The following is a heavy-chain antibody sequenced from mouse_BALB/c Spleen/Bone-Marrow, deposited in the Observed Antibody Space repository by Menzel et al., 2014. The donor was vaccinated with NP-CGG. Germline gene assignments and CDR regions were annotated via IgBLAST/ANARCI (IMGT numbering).Heavy chain of an antibody. J-gene: IGHJ4*01. V-gene: IGHV1-54*01. CDR1: GYTFTNYW. CDR2: INPGSGGV. D-gene: IGHD2-4*01. CDR3: SREITRYAVDY. Sequence: QAQLKESGAELVRPGTSVKVSCKASGYTFTNYWIEWVKQRPGQGLEWIGVINPGSGGVNYNEKFKGKATLTADKSSSTAYIQLSSLTSDDSAVYFCSREITRYAVDYWGQGTSVTASS.